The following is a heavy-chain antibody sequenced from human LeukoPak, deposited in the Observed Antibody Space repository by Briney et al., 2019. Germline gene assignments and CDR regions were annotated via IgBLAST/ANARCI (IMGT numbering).Heavy chain of an antibody. CDR1: GFAFSDDS. D-gene: IGHD2-15*01. Sequence: GGSLRLSCVASGFAFSDDSMNWVRQPPGKGLEWVSSISSTSKYIYYADSVKGRFTISRDNAKNSLFLQMNNLRVDDSAVYYCAKDSSGGSCYGDYWGQGTLVTVSS. V-gene: IGHV3-21*01. J-gene: IGHJ4*02. CDR3: AKDSSGGSCYGDY. CDR2: ISSTSKYI.